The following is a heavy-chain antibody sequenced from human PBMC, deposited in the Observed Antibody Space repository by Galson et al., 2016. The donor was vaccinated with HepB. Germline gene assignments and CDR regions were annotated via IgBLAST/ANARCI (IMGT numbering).Heavy chain of an antibody. V-gene: IGHV3-23*01. J-gene: IGHJ4*02. CDR3: TTWLSHHFDY. D-gene: IGHD6-19*01. CDR2: IDGPTPNT. Sequence: SLRLSCAASGFTFRNYALSWVRRAPGKGLEWVSHIDGPTPNTHYAGSVRGRFSIYRDNSRDTLYSQMDSLTAEDSAIYYCTTWLSHHFDYWGQGTRVTVSS. CDR1: GFTFRNYA.